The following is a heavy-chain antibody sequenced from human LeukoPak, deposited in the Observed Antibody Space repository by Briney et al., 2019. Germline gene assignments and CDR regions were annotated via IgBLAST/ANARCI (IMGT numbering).Heavy chain of an antibody. CDR2: ISAYNGDT. D-gene: IGHD3-10*01. V-gene: IGHV1-18*01. Sequence: ASVKVSCKASGYAFKTYSFTWVRQAPGQGLEWMGRISAYNGDTNYAQKFQGRVALTADTLTRTGYMELTSLRSDDTAVYYCAFRGVIPNYFDYWGQGSLVTVSS. CDR1: GYAFKTYS. J-gene: IGHJ4*02. CDR3: AFRGVIPNYFDY.